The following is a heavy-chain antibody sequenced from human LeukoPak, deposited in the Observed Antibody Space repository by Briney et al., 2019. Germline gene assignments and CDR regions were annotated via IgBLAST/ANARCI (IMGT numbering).Heavy chain of an antibody. CDR2: INYSGST. Sequence: PSETLSLTCTISGASISSFYWSWIRQPPGKGLEWIGCINYSGSTNYNPSLKSRVTISIDTSKNQFSLKLSSVTAADTAVYYCAREPTGMNLFDYWGQGTLVTVSS. CDR1: GASISSFY. J-gene: IGHJ4*02. D-gene: IGHD1-1*01. CDR3: AREPTGMNLFDY. V-gene: IGHV4-59*12.